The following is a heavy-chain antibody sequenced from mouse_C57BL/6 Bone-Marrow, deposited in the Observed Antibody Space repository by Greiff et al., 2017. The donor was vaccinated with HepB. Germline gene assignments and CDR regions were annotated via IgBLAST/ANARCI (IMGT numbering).Heavy chain of an antibody. Sequence: EVKLVESGGDLVKPGGSLKLSCAASGFTFSSYGMSWVRQTPDKRLEWVATISSGGSYTYYPDSVKGRFTISRDNAKNPLYLQRSSLKSEDTAKYYCARQCGTWFAYWGQGTLVTVSA. CDR2: ISSGGSYT. J-gene: IGHJ3*01. V-gene: IGHV5-6*01. CDR1: GFTFSSYG. CDR3: ARQCGTWFAY.